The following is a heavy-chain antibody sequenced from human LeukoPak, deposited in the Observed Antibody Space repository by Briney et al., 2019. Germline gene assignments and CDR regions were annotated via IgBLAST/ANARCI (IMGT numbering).Heavy chain of an antibody. CDR3: ANLDSSGLDY. V-gene: IGHV3-30*18. Sequence: GRSLRLSCAASGFTFSSYGMHWVRQAPGKGLEWVAVISYDGSNKYYADSVKGRFTISRDNSKNTLYLQMNSLRAEDTAVYYCANLDSSGLDYWGQGTLVTVSS. J-gene: IGHJ4*02. CDR2: ISYDGSNK. CDR1: GFTFSSYG. D-gene: IGHD3-22*01.